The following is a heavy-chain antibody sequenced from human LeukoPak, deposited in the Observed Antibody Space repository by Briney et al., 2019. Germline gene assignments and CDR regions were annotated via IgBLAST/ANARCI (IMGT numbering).Heavy chain of an antibody. CDR3: ARDMDPVLPRTV. CDR2: INPNSGGT. J-gene: IGHJ4*02. D-gene: IGHD3-10*01. Sequence: ASVKVSCKACGYTFTGYYMHWVRQAPGQGLEWMGWINPNSGGTNYAQKFQGRVTMTRDTSISTAYMELSRLRSDDTAVYYCARDMDPVLPRTVWGQGTLVTVSS. CDR1: GYTFTGYY. V-gene: IGHV1-2*02.